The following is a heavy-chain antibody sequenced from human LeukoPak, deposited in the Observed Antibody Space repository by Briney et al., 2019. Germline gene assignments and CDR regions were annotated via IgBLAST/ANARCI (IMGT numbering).Heavy chain of an antibody. V-gene: IGHV3-30-3*01. CDR3: AKGTANWGSYYMDV. Sequence: GRSLRLSCAASGFTFSSYAMHWVRQAPGKGLEWVAVISYDGSNKYYADSVKGRFTISRDNSKNTLYLQMNSLRAEDTAVYYCAKGTANWGSYYMDVWGKGTTVTVSS. J-gene: IGHJ6*03. CDR1: GFTFSSYA. D-gene: IGHD7-27*01. CDR2: ISYDGSNK.